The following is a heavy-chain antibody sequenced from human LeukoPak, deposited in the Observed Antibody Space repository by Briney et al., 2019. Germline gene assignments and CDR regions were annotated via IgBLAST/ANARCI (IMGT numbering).Heavy chain of an antibody. Sequence: GGSLRLSCAASGFTFSSYGMHWVRQAPGKGLEWVAVISYDGSNKYYADSVKGRFTISRDNSKNTLYLRMNSLRAEDTAVYYCTKINAYHYDSSGYYFDYWGQGTLVTVSS. CDR1: GFTFSSYG. CDR3: TKINAYHYDSSGYYFDY. J-gene: IGHJ4*02. V-gene: IGHV3-30*18. D-gene: IGHD3-22*01. CDR2: ISYDGSNK.